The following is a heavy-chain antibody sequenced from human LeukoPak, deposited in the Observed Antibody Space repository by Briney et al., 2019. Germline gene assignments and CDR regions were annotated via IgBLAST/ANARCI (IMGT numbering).Heavy chain of an antibody. V-gene: IGHV1-69*04. CDR2: IIPILGIA. D-gene: IGHD2-21*01. CDR3: ARVLWSPIYYYCMDV. J-gene: IGHJ6*02. CDR1: GGTFSSYA. Sequence: GASVKVSCKASGGTFSSYAISWVRQAPGQGLEWMGRIIPILGIANYAQKFQGRVTITADKSTSTAYMELSSLRSEDTAVYYCARVLWSPIYYYCMDVWGQGTTVTVSS.